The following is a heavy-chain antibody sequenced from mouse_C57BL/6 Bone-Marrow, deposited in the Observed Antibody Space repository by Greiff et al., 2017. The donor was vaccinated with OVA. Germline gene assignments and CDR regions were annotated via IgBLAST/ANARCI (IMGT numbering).Heavy chain of an antibody. CDR3: ARTGDPFDY. CDR1: GYAFSSSW. CDR2: IYPGDGDT. V-gene: IGHV1-82*01. J-gene: IGHJ2*01. Sequence: VKLQESGPELVKPGASVKISCKASGYAFSSSWMNWVKQRPGKGLEWIGRIYPGDGDTNYNGKFKGKATLTADKSSSTAYMQLSSLTSEDSAVYFCARTGDPFDYWGQGTTLTVSS.